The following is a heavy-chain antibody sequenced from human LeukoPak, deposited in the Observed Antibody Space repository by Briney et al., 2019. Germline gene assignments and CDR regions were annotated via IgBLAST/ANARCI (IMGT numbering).Heavy chain of an antibody. CDR3: TRVPEYSYGLDY. D-gene: IGHD5-18*01. Sequence: PGGSLRLSCTASGFTFGDYAMSWVRQAPGKGLEWVGFIRSKAYGGTTEYAASVKGRFTLSRDDSKSIAYLQMNSLKTEDTAVYYCTRVPEYSYGLDYWGQGTLVTVSS. J-gene: IGHJ4*02. CDR2: IRSKAYGGTT. CDR1: GFTFGDYA. V-gene: IGHV3-49*04.